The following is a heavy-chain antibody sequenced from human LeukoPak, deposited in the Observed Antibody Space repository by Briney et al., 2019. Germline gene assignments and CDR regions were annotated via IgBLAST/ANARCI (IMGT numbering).Heavy chain of an antibody. CDR1: GFTFDNYG. CDR2: ISGSGESI. CDR3: ARFVYNASYSRPDS. D-gene: IGHD1-26*01. Sequence: GGSLRLSCAASGFTFDNYGMNWVRQAPGKGLEWVSAISGSGESIYYAHSVKGRFTISRDNSDNTLYLQMNSLKAEDTAVYFCARFVYNASYSRPDSGGQGTLVTVSS. J-gene: IGHJ5*01. V-gene: IGHV3-23*01.